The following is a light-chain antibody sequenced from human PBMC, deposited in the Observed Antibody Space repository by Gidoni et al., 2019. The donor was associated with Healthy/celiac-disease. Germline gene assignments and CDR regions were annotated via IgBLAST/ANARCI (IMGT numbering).Light chain of an antibody. Sequence: QSALTQPRSVSGSPGPSVTISCTGTSSDVGGSNYVSWYQQHPGKAPKLMSYDVSKRPSGVPDHFSGSKSGNTASLTISGLQAEDEADYYCCSYAGSYTLRVFGGGTKLTVL. CDR3: CSYAGSYTLRV. CDR2: DVS. V-gene: IGLV2-11*01. J-gene: IGLJ3*02. CDR1: SSDVGGSNY.